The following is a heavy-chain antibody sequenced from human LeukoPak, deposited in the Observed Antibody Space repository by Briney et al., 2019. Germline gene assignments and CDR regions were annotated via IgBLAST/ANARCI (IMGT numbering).Heavy chain of an antibody. CDR1: ARSISSYY. CDR2: IYYSGST. Sequence: SETLSLTCTLSARSISSYYWSWIRQPPGKGLEWIGYIYYSGSTKYNAALESRVPVSVDTSKNQFSRKLSSVTAADTAVYYCARARRSGVDYWGQGTLVTVSS. CDR3: ARARRSGVDY. J-gene: IGHJ4*02. D-gene: IGHD6-6*01. V-gene: IGHV4-59*01.